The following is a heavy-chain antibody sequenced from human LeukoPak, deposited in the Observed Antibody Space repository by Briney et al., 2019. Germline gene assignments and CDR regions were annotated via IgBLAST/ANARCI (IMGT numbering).Heavy chain of an antibody. D-gene: IGHD5-12*01. Sequence: PGGSLRLSCAASGFTFSSYWMSWVRQAPGKGLEWVANIKQDGSEKYYVDSVKGRFTISRDNAKNSLYLQMNSLRAEDTAVYYCARDPSRYSGYDVIDYWGQGTLVTVSS. J-gene: IGHJ4*02. CDR3: ARDPSRYSGYDVIDY. CDR2: IKQDGSEK. CDR1: GFTFSSYW. V-gene: IGHV3-7*01.